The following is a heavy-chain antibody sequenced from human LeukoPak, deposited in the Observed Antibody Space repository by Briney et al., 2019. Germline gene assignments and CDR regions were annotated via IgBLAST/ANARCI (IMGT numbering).Heavy chain of an antibody. CDR3: AKVTVAVVVAATSNWFDP. Sequence: ASVMVSCKASGYTFTSYTMHWVRQAPGQRLEWMGWINAGNGNTKYSQKFQGRVTITRDTSASTAYMELSSLRSEDTAVYYCAKVTVAVVVAATSNWFDPWGQGTLVTVSS. J-gene: IGHJ5*02. V-gene: IGHV1-3*01. D-gene: IGHD2-15*01. CDR2: INAGNGNT. CDR1: GYTFTSYT.